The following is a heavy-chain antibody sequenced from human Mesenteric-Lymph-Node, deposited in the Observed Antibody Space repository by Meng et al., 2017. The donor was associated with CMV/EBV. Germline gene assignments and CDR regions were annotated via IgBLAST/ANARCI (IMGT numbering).Heavy chain of an antibody. CDR2: INPYSGGT. J-gene: IGHJ6*02. Sequence: ASVKVSCKASGYTFSGYYMHWVRQAPGQGLEWMGWINPYSGGTNYAQKFQDRVIMTTDTSTNTAYMELRSLRSDDTAVYYCARDRVTCRSIGCLTESYFLNFALDVWGQGTTVTVSS. CDR3: ARDRVTCRSIGCLTESYFLNFALDV. V-gene: IGHV1-2*02. CDR1: GYTFSGYY. D-gene: IGHD2-2*01.